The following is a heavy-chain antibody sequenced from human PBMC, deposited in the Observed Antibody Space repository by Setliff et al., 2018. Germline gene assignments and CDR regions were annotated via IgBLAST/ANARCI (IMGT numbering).Heavy chain of an antibody. CDR2: IHYSGNT. CDR1: GFSINSGTHF. V-gene: IGHV4-39*01. D-gene: IGHD2-2*01. Sequence: PSETLSLTCTVSGFSINSGTHFWGWIRQPPGKGLEWIGRIHYSGNTYYNASLKSRVIISVDTAQNQFSLSLSSVTAADTGVYYCASCRYQVPYDYWGQGILVTVSS. J-gene: IGHJ4*02. CDR3: ASCRYQVPYDY.